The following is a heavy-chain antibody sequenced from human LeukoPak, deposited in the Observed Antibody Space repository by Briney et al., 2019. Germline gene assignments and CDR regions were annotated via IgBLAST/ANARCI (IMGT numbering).Heavy chain of an antibody. CDR3: ARASSMGATTTFDY. CDR1: GGSISSYY. J-gene: IGHJ4*02. D-gene: IGHD1-26*01. CDR2: IYHSGST. V-gene: IGHV4-59*12. Sequence: PSETLSLTCTVSGGSISSYYWSWIRQPPGKGLEWIGYIYHSGSTYYNPSLKSRVTISVDRSKNQFSLKLSSVTAADTAVYYCARASSMGATTTFDYWGQGTLVTVSS.